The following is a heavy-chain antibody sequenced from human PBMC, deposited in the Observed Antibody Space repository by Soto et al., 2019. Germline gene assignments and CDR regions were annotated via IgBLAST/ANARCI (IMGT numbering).Heavy chain of an antibody. CDR2: TYYRSKWYN. CDR3: ARHSYDSSGPVYYYYYGMDV. J-gene: IGHJ6*02. CDR1: GDSVSSNSAA. Sequence: SQTLSLTCAISGDSVSSNSAAWNWIRQSPSRGLEWLGRTYYRSKWYNDYAVSVKSRITINPDTSKNQFSLQLNSVTPDDTAVYYCARHSYDSSGPVYYYYYGMDVWGQGTTVTVSS. V-gene: IGHV6-1*01. D-gene: IGHD3-22*01.